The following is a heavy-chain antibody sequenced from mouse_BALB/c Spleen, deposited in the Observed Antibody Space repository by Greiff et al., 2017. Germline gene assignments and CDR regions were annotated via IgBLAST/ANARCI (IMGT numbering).Heavy chain of an antibody. V-gene: IGHV1-7*01. J-gene: IGHJ4*01. CDR2: INPSTGYT. CDR3: ARSGRDSSVMDY. Sequence: QVQLQQSGAELAKPGASVKMSCKASGYTFTSYWMHWVKQRPGQGLEWIGYINPSTGYTEYNQKFKDKATLTADKSSSTAYMQLSSLTSEDSAVYYCARSGRDSSVMDYWGQGTSVTVSS. D-gene: IGHD3-2*01. CDR1: GYTFTSYW.